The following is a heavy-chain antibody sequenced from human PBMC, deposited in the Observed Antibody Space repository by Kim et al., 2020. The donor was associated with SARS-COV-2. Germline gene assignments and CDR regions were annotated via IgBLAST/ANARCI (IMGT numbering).Heavy chain of an antibody. D-gene: IGHD6-13*01. CDR3: ARVIAAAGHWYFDL. Sequence: WIRQHPGKGLEWIGYIDYSGSTYYNPSLKSRVTISVDTSKNQFSRMLSSVTAADTAEYYCARVIAAAGHWYFDLWGCGTLVTVSS. CDR2: IDYSGST. V-gene: IGHV4-31*02. J-gene: IGHJ2*01.